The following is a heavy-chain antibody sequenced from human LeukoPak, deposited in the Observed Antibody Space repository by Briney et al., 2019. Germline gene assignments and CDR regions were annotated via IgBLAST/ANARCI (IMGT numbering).Heavy chain of an antibody. CDR2: ISYDGSNK. V-gene: IGHV3-30-3*01. Sequence: GGSLRLSCAASGFTFSSYAMHWVRQAPGKGLEWVAVISYDGSNKYYADSVKGRFTISRDNAKNSLYLQMNSLRAEDTAVYYCARGDYYNWFDPWGQGTLVTVSS. CDR1: GFTFSSYA. J-gene: IGHJ5*02. D-gene: IGHD3-22*01. CDR3: ARGDYYNWFDP.